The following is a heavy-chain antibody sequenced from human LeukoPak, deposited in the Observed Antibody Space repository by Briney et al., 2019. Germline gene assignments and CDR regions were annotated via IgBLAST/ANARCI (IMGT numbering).Heavy chain of an antibody. CDR3: ARGGVVPALYYYYYYYMDV. D-gene: IGHD2-2*01. CDR1: GFTFSSYG. Sequence: GGSLRLSCAASGFTFSSYGMHWVRQAPGKGLEWVAFIRYDGSNKYYADSVKGRFTISRDNSKNTLYLQMNSLRAEDTAVYYCARGGVVPALYYYYYYYMDVWGKGTTVTVSS. J-gene: IGHJ6*03. V-gene: IGHV3-30*02. CDR2: IRYDGSNK.